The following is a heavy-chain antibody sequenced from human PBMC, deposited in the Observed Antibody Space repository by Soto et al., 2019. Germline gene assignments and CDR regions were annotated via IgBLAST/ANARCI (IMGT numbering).Heavy chain of an antibody. D-gene: IGHD3-10*01. V-gene: IGHV3-30*18. CDR1: GFTFSSYG. CDR3: AKDPHYYGSGSGVY. Sequence: GGSLRLSCAASGFTFSSYGMHWVRQAPGKGLEWVAVISYDGSNKYYADSVKGRFTISRDNSKNTLYLQMNSLRAEDTAVYYCAKDPHYYGSGSGVYWGQGTLVTV. CDR2: ISYDGSNK. J-gene: IGHJ4*02.